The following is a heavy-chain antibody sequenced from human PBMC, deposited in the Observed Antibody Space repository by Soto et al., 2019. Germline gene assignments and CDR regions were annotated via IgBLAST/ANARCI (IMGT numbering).Heavy chain of an antibody. CDR2: IIPIFGTA. D-gene: IGHD4-4*01. Sequence: SVKISCKSSGGTFSSYAISWVRQAPGQGLEWMGGIIPIFGTANYAQKFQGRVTITADKSTSTAYMELSSLRSEDTAVYYCARVQVGRRGPFDYGCQGTRGTVSP. V-gene: IGHV1-69*06. J-gene: IGHJ4*02. CDR3: ARVQVGRRGPFDY. CDR1: GGTFSSYA.